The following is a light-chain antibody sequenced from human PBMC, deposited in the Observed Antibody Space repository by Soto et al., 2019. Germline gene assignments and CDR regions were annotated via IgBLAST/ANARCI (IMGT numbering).Light chain of an antibody. J-gene: IGLJ3*02. CDR1: SSDVGSYNR. Sequence: QSALTQPPSVSGSPGQSVTISCTGTSSDVGSYNRVSWYQQPPGTAPKLMIYEVSNRPSGVPDRFSGSKSGTSASLAINGLHSEDEADYYCASWDDNLNGGVFGGGTQLTVL. CDR3: ASWDDNLNGGV. CDR2: EVS. V-gene: IGLV2-18*01.